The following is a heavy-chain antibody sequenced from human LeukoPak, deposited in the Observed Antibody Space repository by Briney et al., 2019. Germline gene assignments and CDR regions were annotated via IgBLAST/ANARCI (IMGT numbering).Heavy chain of an antibody. CDR2: IYPGDSDT. CDR3: ARLRRMVVTSSAPADAFDI. CDR1: GYSFTSYW. V-gene: IGHV5-51*07. Sequence: GESLKISCKGSGYSFTSYWIGWVHQMPGKGLEWMGIIYPGDSDTRYSPSFQGQVTISADKSISTAYLQWSSLKASDTAMYYCARLRRMVVTSSAPADAFDIWGQGTMLTVSS. J-gene: IGHJ3*02. D-gene: IGHD4-23*01.